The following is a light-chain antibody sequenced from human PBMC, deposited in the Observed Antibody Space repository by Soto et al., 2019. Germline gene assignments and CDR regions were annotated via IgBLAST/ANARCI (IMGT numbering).Light chain of an antibody. CDR2: DVT. V-gene: IGLV2-14*01. Sequence: QSVLTQPASVSGSPGQSVTISCTGTSSDSGLYNYVSWYQQHPAQALKLMVYDVTHRPSGVSNRFSASKSCNTASLTISGLLVEDEADYYCTSYTNSNTLIFGGGTKLTVL. CDR3: TSYTNSNTLI. J-gene: IGLJ2*01. CDR1: SSDSGLYNY.